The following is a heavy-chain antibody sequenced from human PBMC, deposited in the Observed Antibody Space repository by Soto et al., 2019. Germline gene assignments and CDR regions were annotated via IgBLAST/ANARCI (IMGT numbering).Heavy chain of an antibody. J-gene: IGHJ3*02. CDR1: GFTFSDYY. Sequence: QVQLVESGGGLIKPGGSLRLSCAASGFTFSDYYMSWIRQAPGKGLEWVSYISSSSSYTNYADSVKGRFTISRDNAKNSLYLQMNSLRAEDTAVYYCARAPRQFGVLCSGCAFDIWGQGTMVTVSS. V-gene: IGHV3-11*06. CDR2: ISSSSSYT. CDR3: ARAPRQFGVLCSGCAFDI. D-gene: IGHD2-15*01.